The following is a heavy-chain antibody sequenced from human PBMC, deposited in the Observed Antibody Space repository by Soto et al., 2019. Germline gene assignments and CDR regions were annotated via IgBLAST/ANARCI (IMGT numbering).Heavy chain of an antibody. D-gene: IGHD2-15*01. Sequence: QITLKESGPTLVKPTQPLTLTCTFSGFSLSTSGVGVGWIRQPPGKALEWLALIYWDDDKGYSPSLKSRLTITKETSKNQVVLTITSMDPVDTATYYSAHMPVYGSGGSCDLFDYGGQGTLVTVSS. V-gene: IGHV2-5*02. CDR2: IYWDDDK. CDR1: GFSLSTSGVG. CDR3: AHMPVYGSGGSCDLFDY. J-gene: IGHJ4*02.